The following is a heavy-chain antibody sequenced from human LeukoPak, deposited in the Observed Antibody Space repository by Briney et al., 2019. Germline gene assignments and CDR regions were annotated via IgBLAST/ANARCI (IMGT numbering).Heavy chain of an antibody. Sequence: GGSLRLSCAASGFTFSSYAMHWVRQAPGKGLEYVSAISSNGGSTYYANSVKGRFTISRDNSKNTLYLQMGSLRAEDMAVYYCARVRVGANDYWGQGTLVTVSS. CDR1: GFTFSSYA. V-gene: IGHV3-64*01. J-gene: IGHJ4*02. D-gene: IGHD1-26*01. CDR3: ARVRVGANDY. CDR2: ISSNGGST.